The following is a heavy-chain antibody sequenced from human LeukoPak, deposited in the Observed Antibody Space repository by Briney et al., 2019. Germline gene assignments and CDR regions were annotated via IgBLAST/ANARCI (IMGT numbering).Heavy chain of an antibody. CDR3: ASQESSGWSSFDY. CDR2: IIPILGIA. D-gene: IGHD6-19*01. Sequence: SVTVSCKASGGTFSSYAISWVRQAPGQGLEWMGRIIPILGIANYAQKFQGRVTITADKSTSTASMELSSLRSEDTAVYYCASQESSGWSSFDYWGQGTLVTVSS. J-gene: IGHJ4*02. CDR1: GGTFSSYA. V-gene: IGHV1-69*04.